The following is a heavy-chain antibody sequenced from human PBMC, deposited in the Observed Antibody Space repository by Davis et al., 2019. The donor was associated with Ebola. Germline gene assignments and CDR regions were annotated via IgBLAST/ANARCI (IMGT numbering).Heavy chain of an antibody. CDR2: IYPGDSDT. V-gene: IGHV5-51*01. D-gene: IGHD2-15*01. CDR3: ARLEYCSGGSCKIVATTRENYFDY. CDR1: GYSFTSYW. Sequence: GESLKISCKGSGYSFTSYWIGWVRQMPGKGLEWMGIIYPGDSDTRYSPSFQGQVTISADKSISTAYLQWSSLKASDTAMYYCARLEYCSGGSCKIVATTRENYFDYWGQGTLVTVSS. J-gene: IGHJ4*02.